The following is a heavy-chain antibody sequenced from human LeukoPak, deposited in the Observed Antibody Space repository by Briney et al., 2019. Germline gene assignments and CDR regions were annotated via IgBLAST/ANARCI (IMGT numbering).Heavy chain of an antibody. CDR3: ARATTFYYYYGMDV. V-gene: IGHV1-46*01. D-gene: IGHD1-26*01. Sequence: ASVKVSCKTSGYTFTSYYIHWVRQAPGQGLEWMGIINPSSGATNYAQKFQGRVTMTRDTSPSTVYMELSSQRSEDTAVYYCARATTFYYYYGMDVWGQGTPVTVSS. J-gene: IGHJ6*02. CDR1: GYTFTSYY. CDR2: INPSSGAT.